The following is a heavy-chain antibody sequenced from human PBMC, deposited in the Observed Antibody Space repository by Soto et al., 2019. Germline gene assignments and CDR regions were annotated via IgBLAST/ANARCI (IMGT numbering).Heavy chain of an antibody. D-gene: IGHD2-21*01. CDR3: AKDAVYNDGLWLMDH. CDR2: IYGSGRGI. Sequence: PGGSLRLSCTASGLPHSSFAMMWVRQAPGKGLECVSGIYGSGRGIEYADSVKGRFTISRDNSKNTVYLQMTDLRADDTAVYYGAKDAVYNDGLWLMDHWGQGTQVTVSS. V-gene: IGHV3-23*05. CDR1: GLPHSSFA. J-gene: IGHJ4*02.